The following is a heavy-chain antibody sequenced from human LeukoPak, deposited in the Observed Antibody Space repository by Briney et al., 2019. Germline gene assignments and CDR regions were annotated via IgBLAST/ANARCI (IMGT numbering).Heavy chain of an antibody. CDR3: ARVINGGNYYFDF. Sequence: SETLSLTCTVSGASFSSYYWIWLRQPPGRGLEWIGNIHYDGSTNYNPSLKSRLIISVDTSKNQFSLKLSSVTAADTAVYYCARVINGGNYYFDFWGQGTLVTVSS. CDR1: GASFSSYY. J-gene: IGHJ4*02. CDR2: IHYDGST. D-gene: IGHD4-23*01. V-gene: IGHV4-59*01.